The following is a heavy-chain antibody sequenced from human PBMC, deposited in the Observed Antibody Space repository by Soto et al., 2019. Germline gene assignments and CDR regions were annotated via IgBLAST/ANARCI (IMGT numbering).Heavy chain of an antibody. Sequence: ASVKVSCKASGYTFTSYYMHWVRQAPGQGLEWMGIINPSGGSTSYAQKFQGRVTMTRDTSTSTVYMELSSLRSDDTAVYYCARTWYIVGAAFAVGYFAFCGLGTLVTVAS. J-gene: IGHJ4*02. D-gene: IGHD1-26*01. CDR3: ARTWYIVGAAFAVGYFAF. CDR2: INPSGGST. V-gene: IGHV1-46*01. CDR1: GYTFTSYY.